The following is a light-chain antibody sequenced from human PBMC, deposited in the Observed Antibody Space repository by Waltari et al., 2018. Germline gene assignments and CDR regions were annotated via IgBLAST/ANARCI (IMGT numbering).Light chain of an antibody. Sequence: EIVLTQSPATLSVSPWERATLSCTASQHIYINLAWYQQKPGQPPRLLIYDASTRATGIPARFTGSGSGTEFTLTIRSLQSEDSAVYSCQQYNRWPPITFGQGTRLEIK. J-gene: IGKJ5*01. CDR1: QHIYIN. CDR3: QQYNRWPPIT. V-gene: IGKV3D-15*01. CDR2: DAS.